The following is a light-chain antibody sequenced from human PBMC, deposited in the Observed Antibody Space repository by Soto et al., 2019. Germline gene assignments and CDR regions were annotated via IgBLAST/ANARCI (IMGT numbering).Light chain of an antibody. CDR3: EQYDNQQWP. Sequence: EIVLTQSPGTLSSSPGGRVTLSCRASQSVRDSHLAWFQQKPGQAPRLLIYDASRRATGIPDRFSGSGSGTQFTLTISRLEPEDVAVYYCEQYDNQQWPFCQGTKVEIK. V-gene: IGKV3-20*01. J-gene: IGKJ1*01. CDR1: QSVRDSH. CDR2: DAS.